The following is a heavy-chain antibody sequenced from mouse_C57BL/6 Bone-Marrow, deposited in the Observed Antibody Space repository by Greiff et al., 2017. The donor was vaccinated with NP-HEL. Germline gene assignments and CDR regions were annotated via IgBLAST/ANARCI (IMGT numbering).Heavy chain of an antibody. CDR3: ARGDSSGYVRFAY. V-gene: IGHV1-53*01. CDR2: INPSNGGT. CDR1: GYTFTSYW. Sequence: QVQLQQPGTKLVKPGASVKLSCKASGYTFTSYWMHWVKQRPGQGLEWIGNINPSNGGTNYNEKFKSKATLTVDKSSSTAYMQLSSLTSEDSAVYYCARGDSSGYVRFAYWGQGTLVTVSA. D-gene: IGHD3-2*02. J-gene: IGHJ3*01.